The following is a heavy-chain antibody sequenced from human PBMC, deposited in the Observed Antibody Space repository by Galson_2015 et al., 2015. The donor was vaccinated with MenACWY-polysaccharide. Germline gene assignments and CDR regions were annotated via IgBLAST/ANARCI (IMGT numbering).Heavy chain of an antibody. V-gene: IGHV3-30*18. CDR1: GFIFSDYA. J-gene: IGHJ6*02. CDR2: ISYDGSNK. D-gene: IGHD3-10*01. CDR3: AKDRPLRGLCVFYYGMDV. Sequence: SLRLSCAVSGFIFSDYAIHWVRQAPGKGLEWLAVISYDGSNKYYLESVKGRFTISRDNSKDMVYLHMNSLRGEDTAVYFCAKDRPLRGLCVFYYGMDVWGRGTTVIVSS.